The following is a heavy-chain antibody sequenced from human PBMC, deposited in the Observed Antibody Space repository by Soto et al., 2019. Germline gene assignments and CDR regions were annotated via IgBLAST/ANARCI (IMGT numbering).Heavy chain of an antibody. J-gene: IGHJ5*02. Sequence: ASVQVSCKASGYTFTSYAMHWVRQAPGQRPEWMGWINAGNGNTKYSQKFQGRVAITRDTSASTAYMELSSLRSEDTAVYYCARDRGIAAAGNRSWFDPWGRGTLVTVAS. CDR3: ARDRGIAAAGNRSWFDP. CDR1: GYTFTSYA. V-gene: IGHV1-3*01. CDR2: INAGNGNT. D-gene: IGHD6-13*01.